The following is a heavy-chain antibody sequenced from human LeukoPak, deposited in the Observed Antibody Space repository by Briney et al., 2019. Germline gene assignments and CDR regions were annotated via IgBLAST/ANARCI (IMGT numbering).Heavy chain of an antibody. D-gene: IGHD2-21*02. CDR2: IGTSSSHI. Sequence: GGSLRLSCAASGFTFSSYGMSWVRQAPGKGLEWVSSIGTSSSHIHYADSLKGRFTTSRDNAKNSLYLQMNSLRAEDTAVYYCARGWVTVPFDIWGQGTLVAVSS. J-gene: IGHJ3*02. CDR3: ARGWVTVPFDI. V-gene: IGHV3-21*01. CDR1: GFTFSSYG.